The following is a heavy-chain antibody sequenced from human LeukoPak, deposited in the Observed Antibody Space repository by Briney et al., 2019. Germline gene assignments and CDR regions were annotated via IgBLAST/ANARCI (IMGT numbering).Heavy chain of an antibody. CDR1: GYTFTGYY. V-gene: IGHV1-2*02. J-gene: IGHJ4*02. CDR2: INPNSGGT. Sequence: ASVKVSCKASGYTFTGYYMHWVRQAPGQGLEWMGWINPNSGGTNYAQKFQGRVTMTRDTSISTAYMELSRLRSDDTAVYYCAGARGYSGYDSLIGYWGQGTLVTVSS. CDR3: AGARGYSGYDSLIGY. D-gene: IGHD5-12*01.